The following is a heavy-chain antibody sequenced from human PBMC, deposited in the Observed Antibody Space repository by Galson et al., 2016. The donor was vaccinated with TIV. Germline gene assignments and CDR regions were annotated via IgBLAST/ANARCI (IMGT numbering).Heavy chain of an antibody. D-gene: IGHD3-16*01. V-gene: IGHV1-3*04. CDR1: GYSFTAYP. CDR2: ISTSNGNP. Sequence: SVKVSCKASGYSFTAYPIHWVRQVPGHSPEWMGWISTSNGNPKYSQNFQGRVTITRDASATTAYMELSSLRSEDTAVYLCARERGGGGYFDFWGQGTLVTVSS. CDR3: ARERGGGGYFDF. J-gene: IGHJ4*02.